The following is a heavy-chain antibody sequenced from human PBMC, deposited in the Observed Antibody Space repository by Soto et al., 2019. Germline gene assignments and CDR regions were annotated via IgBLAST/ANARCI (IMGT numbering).Heavy chain of an antibody. CDR2: ISWNSGSI. CDR1: GFTFYDYG. CDR3: AKDIKCSGVNYYYYDMDV. V-gene: IGHV3-9*01. J-gene: IGHJ6*03. D-gene: IGHD6-25*01. Sequence: GGSLRLSCAASGFTFYDYGMHWVRQAPGKGMEWVSGISWNSGSIGYAGSVKGRFTISRDNVKNYLYLQMNSLRAEDKALYYCAKDIKCSGVNYYYYDMDVWGKGTTVTVSS.